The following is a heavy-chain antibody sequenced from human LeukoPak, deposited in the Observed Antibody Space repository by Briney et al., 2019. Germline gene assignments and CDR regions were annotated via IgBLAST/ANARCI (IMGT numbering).Heavy chain of an antibody. CDR3: AKRRYDSSGHFDS. J-gene: IGHJ4*02. CDR1: GFTVSDYS. Sequence: GGSLRLSCAASGFTVSDYSMSWVRQAPGKGLEWVSAISGSGSYTDYADSVKGRLTISKDNSKNTLYMRMSSLRAEDTAVYYCAKRRYDSSGHFDSWGQGTLVTVSS. D-gene: IGHD3-22*01. V-gene: IGHV3-23*01. CDR2: ISGSGSYT.